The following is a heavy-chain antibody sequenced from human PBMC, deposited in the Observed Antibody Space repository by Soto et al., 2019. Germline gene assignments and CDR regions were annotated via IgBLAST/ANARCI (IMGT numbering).Heavy chain of an antibody. Sequence: SVKVSCKTSGYTFIKFYMHWVRQAPGQGLEWMGIINPSGGNTSYAQKFQGRVTMTRDTSTSTVYMELSSLKSEDTAVYYCARNRQYYGSGSPRFDYWG. V-gene: IGHV1-46*01. D-gene: IGHD3-10*01. CDR2: INPSGGNT. CDR3: ARNRQYYGSGSPRFDY. J-gene: IGHJ4*01. CDR1: GYTFIKFY.